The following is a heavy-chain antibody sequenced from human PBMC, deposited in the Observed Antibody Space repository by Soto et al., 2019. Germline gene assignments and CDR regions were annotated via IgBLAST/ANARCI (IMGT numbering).Heavy chain of an antibody. V-gene: IGHV4-39*01. CDR1: GGSISSSSYY. J-gene: IGHJ6*03. Sequence: SETLSLTCTFSGGSISSSSYYWGWIRQPPGKGLEWIGSIYYSGSTYYNPSLKSRVTISVDTSKNQFSLKLSSVTAADTAVYYCARHSFGDYGYYYYYMDVWGKGTTVTVSS. D-gene: IGHD4-17*01. CDR3: ARHSFGDYGYYYYYMDV. CDR2: IYYSGST.